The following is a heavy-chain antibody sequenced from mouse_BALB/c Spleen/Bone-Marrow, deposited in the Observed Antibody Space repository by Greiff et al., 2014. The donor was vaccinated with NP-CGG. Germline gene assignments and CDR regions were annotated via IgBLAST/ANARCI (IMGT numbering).Heavy chain of an antibody. CDR1: GYLFTGYF. CDR2: INPYNGAT. J-gene: IGHJ4*01. D-gene: IGHD2-1*01. CDR3: ARRRGNYEVDY. Sequence: VQLQQSGPELVKPGASVKISCKPSGYLFTGYFIHWVKQSHVKSLEWIGHINPYNGATNYNQNFKDKASLTVDKSSSTAYMELHSLTSEDSAVYYCARRRGNYEVDYWGQGTSVTVSS. V-gene: IGHV1-25*01.